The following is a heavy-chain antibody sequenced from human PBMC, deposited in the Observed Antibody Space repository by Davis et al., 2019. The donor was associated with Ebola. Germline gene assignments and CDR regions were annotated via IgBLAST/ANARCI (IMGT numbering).Heavy chain of an antibody. CDR2: IYPGDSDT. CDR1: GYSFTSYW. D-gene: IGHD3-9*01. CDR3: ARTRGDFLTGYGGDYYMDV. Sequence: PGGSLRLSCKGSGYSFTSYWISWVRQMPGKGLEWMGIIYPGDSDTRYSPSFQGQVTISADKSISTAYLQWSSLKASDTAMYYCARTRGDFLTGYGGDYYMDVWGKGTTVTVSS. V-gene: IGHV5-51*01. J-gene: IGHJ6*03.